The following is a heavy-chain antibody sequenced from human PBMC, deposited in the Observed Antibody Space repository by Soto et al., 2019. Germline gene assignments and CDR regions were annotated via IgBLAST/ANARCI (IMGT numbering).Heavy chain of an antibody. Sequence: PSETLSPTCTVSGGSVRSGSYYWSWIRQPPGKGLEWIGYIYYSGSTNYNPSLKSRVTISVDTSKNKFSLKLSSVSAADTAVYYCARGAECLEWLLFYGTGGWGQGSTCSVSS. CDR3: ARGAECLEWLLFYGTGG. D-gene: IGHD3-3*01. V-gene: IGHV4-61*01. J-gene: IGHJ6*01. CDR2: IYYSGST. CDR1: GGSVRSGSYY.